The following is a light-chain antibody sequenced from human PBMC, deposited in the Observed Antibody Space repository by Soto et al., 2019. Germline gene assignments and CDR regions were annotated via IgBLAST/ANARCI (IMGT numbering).Light chain of an antibody. CDR2: DDT. CDR1: TIGSES. CDR3: QVCDGSRDHCV. V-gene: IGLV3-21*02. Sequence: SYDLTQPPSVSVAPGQTARISCGGATIGSESVHWYQQKPGQAPVLVVYDDTDRPSGIPERFSGSSSGTTATLTISRVEAEDEADYYCQVCDGSRDHCVFGTGTKVTVL. J-gene: IGLJ1*01.